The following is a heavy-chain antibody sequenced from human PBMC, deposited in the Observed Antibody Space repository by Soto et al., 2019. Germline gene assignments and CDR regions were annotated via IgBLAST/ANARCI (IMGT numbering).Heavy chain of an antibody. D-gene: IGHD6-19*01. V-gene: IGHV3-23*01. CDR2: ISGSGGST. CDR1: GFTFSSYA. Sequence: EVQLLESGGGLVQPGGSLRLSCAASGFTFSSYAMSWVRQAPGKGLEWVSAISGSGGSTYYADSVKGRFTISRDNSKNTMYLPMNSLRAEDTAVYYCAKETVAGVYYYYGMDVWGQGTTVTVSS. CDR3: AKETVAGVYYYYGMDV. J-gene: IGHJ6*02.